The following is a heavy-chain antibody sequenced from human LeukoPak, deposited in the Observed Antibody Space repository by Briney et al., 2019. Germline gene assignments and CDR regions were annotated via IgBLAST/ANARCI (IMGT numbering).Heavy chain of an antibody. CDR2: IYHSGST. V-gene: IGHV4-38-2*02. J-gene: IGHJ4*02. Sequence: SETLSLTCTVSGGSISGYYWGWIRQPPGKGLEWIGSIYHSGSTYYNPSLKSRVTISVDTSKNQFSLKLSSVTAADTAVYYCARQGIAAVQRDYWGQGTLVTVSS. CDR3: ARQGIAAVQRDY. D-gene: IGHD6-13*01. CDR1: GGSISGYY.